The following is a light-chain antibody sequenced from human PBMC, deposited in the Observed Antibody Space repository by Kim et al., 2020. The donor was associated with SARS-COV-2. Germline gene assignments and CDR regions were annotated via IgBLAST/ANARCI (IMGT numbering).Light chain of an antibody. J-gene: IGLJ3*02. CDR1: IASLASHY. V-gene: IGLV6-57*03. Sequence: TFSSSCTRRIASLASHYLQWYQQRPGRAPTTVMYDDKERPFGVPDRFSGSIDISSNSASLTISGLETEDEADYYCQSYDTSNHWVLGGGTQLTVL. CDR3: QSYDTSNHWV. CDR2: DDK.